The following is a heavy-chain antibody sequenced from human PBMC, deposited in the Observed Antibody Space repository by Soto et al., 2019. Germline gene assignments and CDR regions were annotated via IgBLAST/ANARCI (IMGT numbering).Heavy chain of an antibody. Sequence: ASVKVSCKASGYTFTSYGISWVRQAPGQGLEWMGWISAYNGNTNYAQKLQGRVTMTTDTSTSTAYMELRSLRSDDTAVYYCARDRYCSGGSCCAPEAFDIWGQGTMVT. V-gene: IGHV1-18*01. CDR1: GYTFTSYG. CDR2: ISAYNGNT. J-gene: IGHJ3*02. D-gene: IGHD2-15*01. CDR3: ARDRYCSGGSCCAPEAFDI.